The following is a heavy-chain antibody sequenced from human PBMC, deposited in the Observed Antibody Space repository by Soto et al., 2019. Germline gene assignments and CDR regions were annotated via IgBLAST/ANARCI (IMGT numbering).Heavy chain of an antibody. J-gene: IGHJ4*02. CDR1: GFTFSTCA. Sequence: PGGSLRLSCATSGFTFSTCAMSWVRQAPGKGLEWVSIISGSGTVTFYADSVKGRFSISRDSSKNTLFLQMNSLSAEDTAVYYCAKHSSGSYRPFDHWGQGALVTVSA. CDR3: AKHSSGSYRPFDH. CDR2: ISGSGTVT. D-gene: IGHD3-22*01. V-gene: IGHV3-23*01.